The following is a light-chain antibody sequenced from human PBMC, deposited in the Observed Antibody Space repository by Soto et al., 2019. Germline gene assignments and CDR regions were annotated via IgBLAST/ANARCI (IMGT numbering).Light chain of an antibody. J-gene: IGKJ1*01. V-gene: IGKV1-39*01. CDR2: ATS. CDR3: QQSYSSTWT. CDR1: QSISTF. Sequence: DIQMTQSPSSLSASVGDRVTITCRPSQSISTFLNWYQQKPGTAPKLLMHATSILQSGVPSRFSGSGSGTEFTLTIRSLQPEDFATYYCQQSYSSTWTFGQGTKVEIK.